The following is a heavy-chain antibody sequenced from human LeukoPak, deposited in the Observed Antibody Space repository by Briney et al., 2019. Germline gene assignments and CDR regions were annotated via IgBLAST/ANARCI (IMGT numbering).Heavy chain of an antibody. CDR3: ASRITMVRGGNWAFDI. Sequence: GASVKVSCKASGYTFTNFDINWVRQATGQGLEWMGWMNPNTGNAGYAQTFQDRVTITWDASISTAYMDLSSLRSEDTAVYYCASRITMVRGGNWAFDIWDQGTMVTVSS. CDR2: MNPNTGNA. CDR1: GYTFTNFD. D-gene: IGHD3-10*01. V-gene: IGHV1-8*02. J-gene: IGHJ3*02.